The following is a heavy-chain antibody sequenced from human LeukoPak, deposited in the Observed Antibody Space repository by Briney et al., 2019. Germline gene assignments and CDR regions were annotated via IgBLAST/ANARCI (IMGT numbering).Heavy chain of an antibody. CDR3: ARGFTMIVVVIGDAFDI. J-gene: IGHJ3*02. CDR1: GFTFSSYA. D-gene: IGHD3-22*01. CDR2: ISYDGSNK. Sequence: GGSPRLSCAASGFTFSSYAMHWVRQAPGKGLEWVAVISYDGSNKYYADSVKGRFTISRDNSKNTLYLQMNSLRAEDTAVYYCARGFTMIVVVIGDAFDIWGQGTMVTVSS. V-gene: IGHV3-30-3*01.